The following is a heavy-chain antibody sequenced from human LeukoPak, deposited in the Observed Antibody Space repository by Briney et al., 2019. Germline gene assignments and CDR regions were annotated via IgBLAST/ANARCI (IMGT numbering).Heavy chain of an antibody. J-gene: IGHJ5*02. CDR2: INPNSGGT. CDR3: ARNYGSGTQCDDP. CDR1: GYTFTGYY. D-gene: IGHD3-10*01. Sequence: ASVTVSCKASGYTFTGYYMHWVRPAPGQGLEWMGWINPNSGGTNYAQKFQGRVTMTRDTSISTAYMELSRLRSDDTAVYYCARNYGSGTQCDDPWGQGTLVTVSS. V-gene: IGHV1-2*02.